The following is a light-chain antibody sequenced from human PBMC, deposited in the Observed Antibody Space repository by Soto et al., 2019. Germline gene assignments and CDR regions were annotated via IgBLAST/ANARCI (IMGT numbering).Light chain of an antibody. J-gene: IGKJ1*01. CDR2: DAS. CDR1: QSVSSY. V-gene: IGKV3D-15*01. CDR3: QQYHIWPPWT. Sequence: DRVMTQSPATLSVSPGDRATLSCRASQSVSSYLAWYQQKPGQAPRLLVYDASTRATGIPARFSGSGSGTEFTLTISSLQSEDFAVYYCQQYHIWPPWTSGQGTKVDIK.